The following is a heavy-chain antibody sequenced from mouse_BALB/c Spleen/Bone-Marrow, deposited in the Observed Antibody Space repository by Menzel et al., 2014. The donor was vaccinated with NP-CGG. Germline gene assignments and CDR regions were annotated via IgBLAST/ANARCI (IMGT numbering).Heavy chain of an antibody. Sequence: EVQLVESGGGLVKSGGSLKLSCAASGFSFXSYGMSWVRQTPEKRLEWVATISGGGSYTFYPDNVKGRFTISRDNAKNNLYLQLSSLRSEDTALYYCARHAYYDQTEVSFVYWGQGTLVTVSA. CDR2: ISGGGSYT. CDR3: ARHAYYDQTEVSFVY. J-gene: IGHJ3*01. D-gene: IGHD2-4*01. CDR1: GFSFXSYG. V-gene: IGHV5-9-2*01.